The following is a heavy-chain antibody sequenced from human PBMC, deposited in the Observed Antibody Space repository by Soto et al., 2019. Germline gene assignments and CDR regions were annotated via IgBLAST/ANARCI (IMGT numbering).Heavy chain of an antibody. CDR2: ISGSGGST. D-gene: IGHD3-10*01. CDR3: ANRKYYASGSYYYYYFDF. J-gene: IGHJ4*02. CDR1: GLTFSNYA. Sequence: VQLLESGGGLVQPGGSLRLSCGASGLTFSNYAMSWVRQAPGKGLEWVSGISGSGGSTYYAESVKGRFTISRDNSKNTLYLQMNSLRAEDTAVYYCANRKYYASGSYYYYYFDFWGQGALVTVSS. V-gene: IGHV3-23*01.